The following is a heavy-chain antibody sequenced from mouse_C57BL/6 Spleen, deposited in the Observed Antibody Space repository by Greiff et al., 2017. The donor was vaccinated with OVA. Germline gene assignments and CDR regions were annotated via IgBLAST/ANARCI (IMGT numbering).Heavy chain of an antibody. V-gene: IGHV3-6*01. CDR2: ISYDGSN. J-gene: IGHJ3*01. Sequence: EVQRVESGPGLVKPSQSLSLTCSVTGYSITSGYYWNWIRQFPGNKLEWMGYISYDGSNNYNPSLKNRISITRDTSKNQFFLKLNSVTTEDTATYYCARGDSMVTPFAYWGQGTLVTVSA. CDR3: ARGDSMVTPFAY. CDR1: GYSITSGYY. D-gene: IGHD2-10*02.